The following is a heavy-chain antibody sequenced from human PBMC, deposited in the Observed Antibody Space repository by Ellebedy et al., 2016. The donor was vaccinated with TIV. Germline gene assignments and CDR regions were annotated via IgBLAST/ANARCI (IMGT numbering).Heavy chain of an antibody. CDR3: ARDVEEMTTYYAVHV. CDR1: GGSFSRRS. Sequence: SVKVSXKASGGSFSRRSISWVRLAPGQGLEWMGGIVPFFDSTNYAQKFQGRVTITADKSTSTAYMELSSLRSDDTAVYYCARDVEEMTTYYAVHVWGQGTTVTVSS. D-gene: IGHD5-24*01. CDR2: IVPFFDST. J-gene: IGHJ6*02. V-gene: IGHV1-69*06.